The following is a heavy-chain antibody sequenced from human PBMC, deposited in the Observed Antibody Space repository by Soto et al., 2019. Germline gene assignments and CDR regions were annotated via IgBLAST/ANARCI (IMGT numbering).Heavy chain of an antibody. CDR3: AREYGYNDGDAFDI. Sequence: CKASGYTFTSYGISWVRQAPGQGLEWMGWISAYNGNTNYAQKLQGRVTMTTDTSTSTAYMELRSLRSDDTAVYYCAREYGYNDGDAFDIWGQGTMVTVSS. V-gene: IGHV1-18*04. CDR1: GYTFTSYG. J-gene: IGHJ3*02. D-gene: IGHD6-25*01. CDR2: ISAYNGNT.